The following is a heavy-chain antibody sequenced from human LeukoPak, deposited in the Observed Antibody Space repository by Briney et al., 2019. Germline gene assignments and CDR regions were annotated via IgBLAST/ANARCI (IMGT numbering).Heavy chain of an antibody. D-gene: IGHD3-10*01. V-gene: IGHV3-7*01. Sequence: GGSLRLSCAASGFTFSSYWMSWVRQAPGKGLEWVANIKQDGSEKYYVDSVKGRFTISRDNAKNSLYLQMNSLRAEDTAVYYCASQGYGSDRVVWGKGTTVTVSS. CDR2: IKQDGSEK. CDR3: ASQGYGSDRVV. J-gene: IGHJ6*04. CDR1: GFTFSSYW.